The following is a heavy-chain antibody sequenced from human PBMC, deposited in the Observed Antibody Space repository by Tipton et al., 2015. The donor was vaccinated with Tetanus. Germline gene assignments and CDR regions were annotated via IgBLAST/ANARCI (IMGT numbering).Heavy chain of an antibody. CDR2: SWYDGTDK. J-gene: IGHJ4*02. V-gene: IGHV3-33*01. Sequence: SLRLSCAASGFIFSSYGIHWVRQAPGKGLEWVAVSWYDGTDKYYADSVKGRFTISRDNSKNILYLQMNSLRAEDTAVYYWAREADCSGGSCFSGDFDNWGQGTQVTVSS. D-gene: IGHD2-15*01. CDR3: AREADCSGGSCFSGDFDN. CDR1: GFIFSSYG.